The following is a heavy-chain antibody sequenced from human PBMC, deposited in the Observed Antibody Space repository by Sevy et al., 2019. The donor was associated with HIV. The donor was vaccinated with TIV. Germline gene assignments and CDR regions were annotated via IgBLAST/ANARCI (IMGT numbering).Heavy chain of an antibody. CDR2: IYYNGHI. Sequence: SETLSLTCTVSGGSITSLYRNWIRQPPGKGLEWIANIYYNGHINYNPSLKSRVTLTLDTSKNQFSLRLISVTAAATAMYYCAGENAWGRGYSWGQGTLVTVSS. J-gene: IGHJ4*02. CDR1: GGSITSLY. CDR3: AGENAWGRGYS. D-gene: IGHD1-26*01. V-gene: IGHV4-59*08.